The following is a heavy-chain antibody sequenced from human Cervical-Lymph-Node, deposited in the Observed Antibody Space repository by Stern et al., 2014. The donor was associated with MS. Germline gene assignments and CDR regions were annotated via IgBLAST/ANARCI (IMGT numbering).Heavy chain of an antibody. CDR2: INPSGGST. Sequence: VQLEESGAEVKKPGASVKVSCKASGYTFTSYYMHWVRQAPGQGLEWMGIINPSGGSTSYAQKFQGRVTMTSDTSTSTVYMELSSLRSEDTAVYYCARVLRYFDWSSYYYGMDVWGQGTTVTVSS. CDR1: GYTFTSYY. J-gene: IGHJ6*02. D-gene: IGHD3-9*01. V-gene: IGHV1-46*03. CDR3: ARVLRYFDWSSYYYGMDV.